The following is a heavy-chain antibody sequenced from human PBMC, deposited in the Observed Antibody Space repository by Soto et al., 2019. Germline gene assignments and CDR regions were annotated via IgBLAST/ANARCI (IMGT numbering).Heavy chain of an antibody. D-gene: IGHD5-12*01. CDR3: ARDNGYDAATLDY. J-gene: IGHJ4*02. V-gene: IGHV3-21*02. Sequence: EVQLVESGGGLVKPGGSLRRSCAASGFTFSTCSMNWVRQAPGKGLEWVSSISSSSSNIYYADSVKGRFTISRDNAKNSLYLQMNSLRADDTAVYYCARDNGYDAATLDYWGQGTLVTVSS. CDR1: GFTFSTCS. CDR2: ISSSSSNI.